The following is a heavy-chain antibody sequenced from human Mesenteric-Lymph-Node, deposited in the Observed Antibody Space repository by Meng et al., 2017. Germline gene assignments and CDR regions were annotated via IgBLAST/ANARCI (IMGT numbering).Heavy chain of an antibody. D-gene: IGHD6-19*01. V-gene: IGHV3-7*01. J-gene: IGHJ3*02. Sequence: GESLKISCAASGFTVSSNYMSWVRQAPGKGLEWVANIKQDGSEKYYVDSVKGRFTISRDNAKNSLYLQMNSLRAEDTAVYYCARDLVREALWLDITHAFDIWGQGTMVTVSS. CDR2: IKQDGSEK. CDR1: GFTVSSNY. CDR3: ARDLVREALWLDITHAFDI.